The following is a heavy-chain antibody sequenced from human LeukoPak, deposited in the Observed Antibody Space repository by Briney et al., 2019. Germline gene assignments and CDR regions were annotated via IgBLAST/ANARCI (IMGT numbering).Heavy chain of an antibody. D-gene: IGHD2-15*01. CDR3: ARVLRYCSGGNCYSGGLGYMDV. CDR2: ISRSGSTK. J-gene: IGHJ6*03. Sequence: GGSLRLSCAASGFTFSDYNMRWIRQAPGKGLEWVSSISRSGSTKYYADAVKGRFTISRDNAKNSLFLQMNSLRAEDTAVYYCARVLRYCSGGNCYSGGLGYMDVWGKGTTVTISS. V-gene: IGHV3-11*01. CDR1: GFTFSDYN.